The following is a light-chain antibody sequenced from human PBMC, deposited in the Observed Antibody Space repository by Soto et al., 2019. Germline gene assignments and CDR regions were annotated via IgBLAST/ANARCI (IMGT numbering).Light chain of an antibody. CDR2: DVS. CDR1: SSDVGGYNY. Sequence: SVLTQPASVSGSPGQSITISCTGTSSDVGGYNYVSWYQQHPGKAPKLMICDVSNRPSGVSNRFSGSKSGNTASLTISGLQAEDEADYYCSSYTSSSTLVVFGGGTKLTVL. J-gene: IGLJ2*01. V-gene: IGLV2-14*01. CDR3: SSYTSSSTLVV.